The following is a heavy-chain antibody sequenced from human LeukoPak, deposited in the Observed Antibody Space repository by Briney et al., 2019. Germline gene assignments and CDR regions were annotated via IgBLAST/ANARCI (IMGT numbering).Heavy chain of an antibody. Sequence: PGGSLRLSCAGSGFTFNYYGFNWVRQAPGKGLEWVSHISSSGSTIFYADSVKGRFTISRDNAKNSVFLQMNSLRAEDTAIYYCAGEDNYDDYYFDDWGKGTLVTVSS. CDR2: ISSSGSTI. CDR1: GFTFNYYG. V-gene: IGHV3-48*03. CDR3: AGEDNYDDYYFDD. J-gene: IGHJ4*02. D-gene: IGHD3-3*01.